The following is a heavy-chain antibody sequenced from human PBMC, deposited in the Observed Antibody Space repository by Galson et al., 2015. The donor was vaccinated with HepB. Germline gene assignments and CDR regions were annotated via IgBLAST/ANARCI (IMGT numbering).Heavy chain of an antibody. CDR3: ARGGMATIGGPTFDY. V-gene: IGHV1-18*01. CDR1: GYTFSSYS. D-gene: IGHD5-24*01. CDR2: ISPYNRET. Sequence: SVKVSCKASGYTFSSYSITWVRQAPGQGLEWMAWISPYNRETHFARKFQGRVTLTTDTFTNTAYMELRGLRSDDTAVYYCARGGMATIGGPTFDYWGQGTLVSVSS. J-gene: IGHJ4*02.